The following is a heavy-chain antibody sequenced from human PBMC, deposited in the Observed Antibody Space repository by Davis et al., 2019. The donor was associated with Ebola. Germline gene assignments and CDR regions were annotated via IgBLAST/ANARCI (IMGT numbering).Heavy chain of an antibody. V-gene: IGHV1-18*04. D-gene: IGHD3-10*01. Sequence: ASVKVSCKTSGYTFTNYGITWVRQAPGQGLEWMGWINPHNGNTNYAQKFQGRVTITAAESTGTSYMELNSLTSEDTGVYYCAREMVRGVNGYWGQGTLVTVSS. CDR1: GYTFTNYG. J-gene: IGHJ4*02. CDR3: AREMVRGVNGY. CDR2: INPHNGNT.